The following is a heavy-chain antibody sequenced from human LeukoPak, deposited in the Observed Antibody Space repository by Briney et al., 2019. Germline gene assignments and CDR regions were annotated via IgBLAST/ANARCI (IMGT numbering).Heavy chain of an antibody. Sequence: SETLSLTCTVSGGSISSGGYYWSWIRQPPGKGLEWIGYIYHSGSTYYNPSLKSRVTISVDRSKNQFSLKLTSVTAADTAVYYCCGSGWFAGPFGYWGQGALVTVSS. CDR1: GGSISSGGYY. CDR3: CGSGWFAGPFGY. J-gene: IGHJ4*02. CDR2: IYHSGST. D-gene: IGHD6-19*01. V-gene: IGHV4-30-2*01.